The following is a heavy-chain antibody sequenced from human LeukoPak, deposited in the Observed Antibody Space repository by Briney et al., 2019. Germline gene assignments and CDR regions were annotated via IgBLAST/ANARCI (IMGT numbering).Heavy chain of an antibody. CDR2: ISYDGSNK. CDR3: AGASSGYYYYYYGMDV. D-gene: IGHD3-22*01. J-gene: IGHJ6*02. Sequence: QPGRSLRLSCAASGFTFSSYAMHWVRQAPGKGLEWVAVISYDGSNKYYADSVKGRFTIPRDNSKNTLYLQMNSLRAEDTAVYYCAGASSGYYYYYYGMDVWGQGTTVTVSS. CDR1: GFTFSSYA. V-gene: IGHV3-30-3*01.